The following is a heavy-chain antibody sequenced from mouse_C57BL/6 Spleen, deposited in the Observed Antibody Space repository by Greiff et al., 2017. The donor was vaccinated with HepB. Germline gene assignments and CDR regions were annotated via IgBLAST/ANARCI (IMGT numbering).Heavy chain of an antibody. D-gene: IGHD2-1*01. CDR2: IYPGDGDT. Sequence: VQLQQSGAELVKPGASVKISCKASGYAFSSYWMNWVKQRPGKGLEWIGQIYPGDGDTNYNGKFKGKATLTADKSSSTAYMQLSSLTSEDSAVYFCARSNYYGYYYAMDYWGQGTSVTVSS. J-gene: IGHJ4*01. CDR3: ARSNYYGYYYAMDY. CDR1: GYAFSSYW. V-gene: IGHV1-80*01.